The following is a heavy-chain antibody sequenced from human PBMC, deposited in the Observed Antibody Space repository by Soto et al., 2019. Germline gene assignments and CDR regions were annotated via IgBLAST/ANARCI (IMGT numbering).Heavy chain of an antibody. D-gene: IGHD4-17*01. CDR2: ISGSGGST. J-gene: IGHJ4*02. Sequence: LRLSCAASGFTFSSYAMSWVRQAPGKGLEWVSGISGSGGSTYYADSVKGRFTVSRDNSKNRLYLQMNSLRAEDTAVYYCAAHRGMTTVTGIDYWGQGTLVTVSS. CDR1: GFTFSSYA. V-gene: IGHV3-23*01. CDR3: AAHRGMTTVTGIDY.